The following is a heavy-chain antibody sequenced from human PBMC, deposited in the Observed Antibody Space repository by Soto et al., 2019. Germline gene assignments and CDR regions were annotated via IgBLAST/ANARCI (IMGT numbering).Heavy chain of an antibody. CDR2: IYYSGST. Sequence: SETLSLTCTVSGGSISSSSYYWGWIRQPPGKGLEWIGSIYYSGSTYYNPSLKSRVTISVDTSKNQFSLKLSSMTAADTAVYYFARRLYYDSSGFEGGGMDVWGQGTTVTVSS. CDR1: GGSISSSSYY. CDR3: ARRLYYDSSGFEGGGMDV. V-gene: IGHV4-39*01. J-gene: IGHJ6*02. D-gene: IGHD3-22*01.